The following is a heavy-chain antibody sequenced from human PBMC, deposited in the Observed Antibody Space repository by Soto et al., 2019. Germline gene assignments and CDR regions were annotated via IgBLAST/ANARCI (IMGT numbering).Heavy chain of an antibody. J-gene: IGHJ4*02. CDR3: ARGYTGQLPQFDY. D-gene: IGHD2-2*01. CDR2: IYYSGST. V-gene: IGHV4-61*08. CDR1: GGSVSSGGYY. Sequence: SETLSLTFTVSGGSVSSGGYYWSWIRQPPGKGLEWIGYIYYSGSTNYKPSLKSGVTISVDTAKNQFSLKLSSVTAADTAVYYCARGYTGQLPQFDYWGQRTLVTISS.